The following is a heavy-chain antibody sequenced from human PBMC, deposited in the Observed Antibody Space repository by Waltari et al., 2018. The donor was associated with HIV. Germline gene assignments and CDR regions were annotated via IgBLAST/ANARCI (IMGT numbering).Heavy chain of an antibody. J-gene: IGHJ4*02. CDR2: IYWDDDK. CDR3: AHSHYYDSIRVFDY. D-gene: IGHD3-22*01. CDR1: GFSLSTSGVG. V-gene: IGHV2-5*02. Sequence: QITLKESGPTLVKPTQTLTLTRTFSGFSLSTSGVGVGWIRQPPGKALEWLALIYWDDDKRYSPSLKSRLTITKDTSKNQVVLTMTNMDPVDTATYYCAHSHYYDSIRVFDYWGQGTLVTVSS.